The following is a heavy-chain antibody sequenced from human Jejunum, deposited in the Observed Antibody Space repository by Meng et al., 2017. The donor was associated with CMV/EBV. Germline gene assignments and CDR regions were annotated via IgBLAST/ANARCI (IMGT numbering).Heavy chain of an antibody. J-gene: IGHJ5*02. CDR3: ASVAYCGGDCWGWFDP. CDR2: IFHSGTT. D-gene: IGHD2-21*02. V-gene: IGHV4-30-4*08. Sequence: QMRLQESGPGLVRLSQXRSLTCTCSDTSINTNDFYWSWIRQSPGKGLEWIGYIFHSGTTYYNPSLKSRVTISVDTSSNQFSLRLNSVTAADTAVYYCASVAYCGGDCWGWFDPWGQGTLVTVSS. CDR1: DTSINTNDFY.